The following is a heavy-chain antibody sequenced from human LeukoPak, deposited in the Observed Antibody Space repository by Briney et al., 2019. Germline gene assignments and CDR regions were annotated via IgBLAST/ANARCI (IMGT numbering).Heavy chain of an antibody. CDR3: TTNAGSYGIDV. CDR1: GFTFTKAW. V-gene: IGHV3-15*01. Sequence: TGGSLRLSCAASGFTFTKAWMTWVRQAPGKGLEWVGRIKSKVDGETADYAAPVKDRFIVSRDDSKDTLYLQMSSLKAEDTAVYYCTTNAGSYGIDVWGQGTMVTVSS. CDR2: IKSKVDGETA. J-gene: IGHJ3*01. D-gene: IGHD1-26*01.